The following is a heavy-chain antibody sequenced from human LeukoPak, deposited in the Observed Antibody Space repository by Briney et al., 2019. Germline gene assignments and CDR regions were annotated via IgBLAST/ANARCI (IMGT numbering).Heavy chain of an antibody. V-gene: IGHV1-69*04. CDR1: GGTFSSYA. Sequence: GSSVKVSCKASGGTFSSYAISWVQQAPGQGLEWMGRIIPIFGIANYAQKFQGRVTITADKSTSTAYMELSSLRSEDTAVYYCASPGRLDDAFDIWGQGTMVTVSS. J-gene: IGHJ3*02. D-gene: IGHD3-10*01. CDR2: IIPIFGIA. CDR3: ASPGRLDDAFDI.